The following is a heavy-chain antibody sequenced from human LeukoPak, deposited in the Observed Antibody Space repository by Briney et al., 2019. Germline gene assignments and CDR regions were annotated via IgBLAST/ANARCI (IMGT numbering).Heavy chain of an antibody. J-gene: IGHJ4*02. CDR2: ISGSGGST. CDR1: GFTFSSYA. D-gene: IGHD2-15*01. V-gene: IGHV3-23*01. CDR3: AKGQTPTKLLRGGY. Sequence: GGSLRLSCAASGFTFSSYAMSWVRQAPGKGLEWVSAISGSGGSTYYADSVKGRFTISRDNSKNTLYLQMNSLRAEDTAVYYCAKGQTPTKLLRGGYWGQGTLVTVSS.